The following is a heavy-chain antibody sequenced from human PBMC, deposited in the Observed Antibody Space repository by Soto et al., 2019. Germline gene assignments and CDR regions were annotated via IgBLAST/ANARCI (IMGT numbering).Heavy chain of an antibody. V-gene: IGHV4-4*02. Sequence: QVQLQESGPGLVKPSGTLSLTCAVSGDSISSDKWWSWVRQPPGKGLEWIGEIHHSGRTNYNPSRKSRVTILVXKSKXQXXXXXXXXXXXXXXXXXXXXXXXXXXXXXGQGXLVT. J-gene: IGHJ4*02. CDR2: IHHSGRT. CDR3: XXXXXXXXXX. CDR1: GDSISSDKW.